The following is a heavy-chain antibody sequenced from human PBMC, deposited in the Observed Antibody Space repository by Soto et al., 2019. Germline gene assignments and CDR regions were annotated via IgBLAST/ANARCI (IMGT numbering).Heavy chain of an antibody. D-gene: IGHD3-16*01. Sequence: SVKVSCKVSAYTLTELSMHWVRQAPVKGLEWMGGFDPEDGETIYAQKFQGRVTMTEDTSTDTAYMELSSLRSEDTAVYYCATASFIMIKFGGARKDAFDIWGQGTMVTVS. V-gene: IGHV1-24*01. CDR1: AYTLTELS. CDR3: ATASFIMIKFGGARKDAFDI. J-gene: IGHJ3*02. CDR2: FDPEDGET.